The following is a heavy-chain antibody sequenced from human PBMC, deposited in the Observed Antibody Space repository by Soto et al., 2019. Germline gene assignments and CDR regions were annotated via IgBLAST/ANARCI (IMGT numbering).Heavy chain of an antibody. D-gene: IGHD3-3*01. Sequence: QVQLQESGPGLVKPSETLSLTCTVSGGSVSSGSYYWSWIRQPPGKGLEWIGYIYYSGSTNYNPSLKSRVTISVDTSKNQFSLKLSSVTAADTAVYYCARGVLITIFGVVIIDYFDYWGQGTLVTVSS. V-gene: IGHV4-61*01. CDR3: ARGVLITIFGVVIIDYFDY. CDR1: GGSVSSGSYY. J-gene: IGHJ4*02. CDR2: IYYSGST.